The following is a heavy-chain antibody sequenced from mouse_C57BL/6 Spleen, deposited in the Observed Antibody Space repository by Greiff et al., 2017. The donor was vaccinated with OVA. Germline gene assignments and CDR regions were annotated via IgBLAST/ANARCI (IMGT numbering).Heavy chain of an antibody. Sequence: QVQLQQPGAELVKPGASVKLSCKASGYTFTSYWMHWVKQRPGQGLEWIGMIHPNIGSTNYNEKFKSKATLTVDKSSSTAYMQLSSLTSEDSAVYYCARGYWDRGYFDVWGTGTTVTVSS. CDR1: GYTFTSYW. CDR3: ARGYWDRGYFDV. D-gene: IGHD4-1*01. J-gene: IGHJ1*03. CDR2: IHPNIGST. V-gene: IGHV1-64*01.